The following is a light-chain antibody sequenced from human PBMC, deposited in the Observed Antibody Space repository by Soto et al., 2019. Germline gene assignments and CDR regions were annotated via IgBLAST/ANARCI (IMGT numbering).Light chain of an antibody. CDR3: QQYNKWPTWT. V-gene: IGKV3-15*01. CDR2: GAS. CDR1: QSVNSN. Sequence: EIVMTQSPATLSVSPGERATLSCRASQSVNSNLAWYQQKPGQAPRLLIYGASTRATGIPARFSGSGSGTEFTLTISGLQSEDFAVYYCQQYNKWPTWTFGQGTKVEIK. J-gene: IGKJ1*01.